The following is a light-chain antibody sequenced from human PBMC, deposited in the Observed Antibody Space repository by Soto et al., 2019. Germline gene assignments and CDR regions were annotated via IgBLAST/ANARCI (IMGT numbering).Light chain of an antibody. CDR1: QSVSSY. CDR3: QQRSNWQVT. J-gene: IGKJ5*01. CDR2: DAS. Sequence: EIVLTQSLATLSLSPWERATLSCRASQSVSSYLAWYQQKPGQAPRLLIYDASNRATGIPARFSGSGSGTDFTLTISSLEPEDFAVYYCQQRSNWQVTFGQGTRLEIK. V-gene: IGKV3-11*01.